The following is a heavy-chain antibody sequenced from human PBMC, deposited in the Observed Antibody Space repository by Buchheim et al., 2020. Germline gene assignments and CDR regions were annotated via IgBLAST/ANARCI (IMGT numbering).Heavy chain of an antibody. J-gene: IGHJ6*02. V-gene: IGHV3-33*01. CDR2: TWYDGDSK. Sequence: QVRLVESGGGVVQPGTSLRLSCATSGFMFSNYAMHWVRQAPGKGLEWVAVTWYDGDSKYYGDSVKGRFTISRDNSKNTLYLQMNSLRAGDTAVYYCARHGMDVWGQGTT. CDR1: GFMFSNYA. CDR3: ARHGMDV.